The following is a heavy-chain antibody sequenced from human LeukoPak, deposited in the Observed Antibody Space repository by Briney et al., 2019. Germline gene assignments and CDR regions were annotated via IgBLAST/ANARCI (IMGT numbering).Heavy chain of an antibody. J-gene: IGHJ4*02. V-gene: IGHV4-39*01. CDR3: ARHFGIAAADDY. D-gene: IGHD6-13*01. CDR2: IYYSGST. CDR1: GGSISSSSYC. Sequence: SETLSLTCTVSGGSISSSSYCWGWIRQPPGKGLEWIGSIYYSGSTYYNPSLKSRVTISVDTSKNQFSLKLSSVTAADTAVYYCARHFGIAAADDYWGQGTLVTVSS.